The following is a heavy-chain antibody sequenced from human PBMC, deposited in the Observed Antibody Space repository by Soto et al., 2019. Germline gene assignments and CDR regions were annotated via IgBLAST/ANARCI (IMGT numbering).Heavy chain of an antibody. J-gene: IGHJ4*02. Sequence: PGGSLRLSCAASGLAFSNFAMSWVRQAPGKGLEWVSAISGSGGSTYYAGSVEGRFTVSRDNSKDTLYLQMNNMRADDTAVYYCAKGGYFDYWGQGTLVTVS. CDR1: GLAFSNFA. CDR3: AKGGYFDY. V-gene: IGHV3-23*01. CDR2: ISGSGGST.